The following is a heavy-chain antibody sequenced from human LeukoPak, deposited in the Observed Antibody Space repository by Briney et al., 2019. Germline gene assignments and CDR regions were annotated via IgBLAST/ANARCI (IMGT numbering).Heavy chain of an antibody. CDR1: GDSINSGDYF. CDR2: ISHNENA. V-gene: IGHV4-30-2*01. CDR3: ARDGYNSAPFDY. J-gene: IGHJ4*02. Sequence: PSETLSLTCTVSGDSINSGDYFWSWIRQPPGKGLEWIGYISHNENAYFNPSLSSRVTMSVDKSKNQVSLKITSVTAADTAVYYCARDGYNSAPFDYWGQGTLVTVSS. D-gene: IGHD5-24*01.